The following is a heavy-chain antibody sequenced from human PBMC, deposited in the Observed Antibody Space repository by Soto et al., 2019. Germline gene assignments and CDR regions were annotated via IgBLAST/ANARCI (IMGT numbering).Heavy chain of an antibody. CDR1: GYTLTELS. V-gene: IGHV1-24*01. J-gene: IGHJ4*02. Sequence: ASVKVSCKVSGYTLTELSMHWVRQAPGKGLEWMGGFDPEDGETIYAQKFQGRVTMTEDTSTDTAYMELSSLRSEDTAVYYCATAIISSPSSHYPGYWGQGTLVTVSS. CDR2: FDPEDGET. CDR3: ATAIISSPSSHYPGY. D-gene: IGHD3-3*02.